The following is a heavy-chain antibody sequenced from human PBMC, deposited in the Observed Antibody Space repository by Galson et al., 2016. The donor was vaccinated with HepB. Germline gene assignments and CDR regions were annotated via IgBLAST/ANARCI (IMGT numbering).Heavy chain of an antibody. D-gene: IGHD5-12*01. J-gene: IGHJ6*04. CDR1: GFIFSQFA. CDR3: ARDQKYSGTDFYYAMDV. V-gene: IGHV3-30*04. CDR2: ISYDGTRQ. Sequence: SLRLSCAVSGFIFSQFAVHWVRQVPGKGLERVAVISYDGTRQYYTDSVKGRFTVSRDDSTTSVYLQMTTLRPEDTAVYYCARDQKYSGTDFYYAMDVWGKGATVTVSS.